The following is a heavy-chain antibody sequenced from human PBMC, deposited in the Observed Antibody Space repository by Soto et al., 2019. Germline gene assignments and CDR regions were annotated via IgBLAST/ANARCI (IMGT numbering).Heavy chain of an antibody. J-gene: IGHJ4*02. D-gene: IGHD4-17*01. CDR1: GFTFSSYA. CDR3: AKDREYGDFFDY. CDR2: ISGSGGST. Sequence: GGSLRLSCAASGFTFSSYAMSWARQAPGKGLEWVSAISGSGGSTYYADSVKGRFTISRDNSKNTLYLQMNSLRAEDTAVYYCAKDREYGDFFDYWGQGTLVTVSS. V-gene: IGHV3-23*01.